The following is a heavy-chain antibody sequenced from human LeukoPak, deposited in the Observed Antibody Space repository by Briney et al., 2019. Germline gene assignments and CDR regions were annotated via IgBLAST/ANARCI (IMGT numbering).Heavy chain of an antibody. J-gene: IGHJ4*02. Sequence: TSQTLSLTCTVSGGSISSGGYYWSWIRQPPGKGLEWIGYIYHSGSTYYNPSLKSRVTISVDRSKNQFSLKLSSVTAADTAVYYCARGSGILGYCINDACYTFFDYWGQGTLVTVSS. CDR3: ARGSGILGYCINDACYTFFDY. CDR1: GGSISSGGYY. V-gene: IGHV4-30-2*01. D-gene: IGHD2-8*01. CDR2: IYHSGST.